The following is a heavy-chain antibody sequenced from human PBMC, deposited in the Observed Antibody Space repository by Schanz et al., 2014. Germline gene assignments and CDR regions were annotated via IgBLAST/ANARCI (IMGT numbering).Heavy chain of an antibody. J-gene: IGHJ3*01. Sequence: EVQLVESGGGLIQPGGSLRLSCAVSGFTVNTNYMSWVRQAPGKGLEWISSMYINSGSTQYADSVKGRVIISRDSAKNTLFLQMNSLRAEDTAVYFCARDGGRDGYNLAFDVWGQGTLVTVSS. CDR3: ARDGGRDGYNLAFDV. CDR1: GFTVNTNY. CDR2: MYINSGST. V-gene: IGHV3-53*01. D-gene: IGHD5-12*01.